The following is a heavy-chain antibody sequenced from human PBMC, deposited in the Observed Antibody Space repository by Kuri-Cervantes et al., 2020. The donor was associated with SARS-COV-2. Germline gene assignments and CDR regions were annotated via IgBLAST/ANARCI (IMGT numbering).Heavy chain of an antibody. CDR3: AKDPTATTEYYYAMDV. CDR1: ESTFSSYA. CDR2: ISYDGSNK. V-gene: IGHV3-30-3*01. Sequence: GGSLRLSCAASESTFSSYAMHWVRQAPGKGLEWVGVISYDGSNKDYADSVKGRFTISRDNSKNTLYLQMNSLRAEDTAVYFCAKDPTATTEYYYAMDVWGQGTTVTVSS. D-gene: IGHD1-7*01. J-gene: IGHJ6*02.